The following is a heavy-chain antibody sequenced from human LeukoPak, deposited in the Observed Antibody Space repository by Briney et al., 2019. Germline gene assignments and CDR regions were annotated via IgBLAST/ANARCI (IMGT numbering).Heavy chain of an antibody. CDR3: TRDGYGDYVVPLFP. CDR1: GFTFGDYA. V-gene: IGHV3-49*03. CDR2: IRSKAYGGTT. D-gene: IGHD4-17*01. Sequence: PGGSLRLSCTASGFTFGDYAMSWFRQAPGKGLEWVGFIRSKAYGGTTEYAASVKGRFTISRDDSKSVAYLQMNSLKTEDTAVYYCTRDGYGDYVVPLFPWGQGTLVTVSS. J-gene: IGHJ5*02.